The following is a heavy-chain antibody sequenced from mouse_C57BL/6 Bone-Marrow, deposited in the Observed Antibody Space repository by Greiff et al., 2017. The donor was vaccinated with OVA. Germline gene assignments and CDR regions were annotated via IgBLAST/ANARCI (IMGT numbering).Heavy chain of an antibody. J-gene: IGHJ3*01. D-gene: IGHD1-1*01. CDR1: GFTFSSYG. V-gene: IGHV5-6*01. CDR3: ARNYDYGSSPFAY. Sequence: EVMLVESGGDLVKPGGSLKLSCAASGFTFSSYGMSWVRQTPDKRLEWVATISSGGSYTYYPDSVKGRFTISRDTAKTTLYRQKSSLKSEETATDYCARNYDYGSSPFAYWGQGTLVTVSA. CDR2: ISSGGSYT.